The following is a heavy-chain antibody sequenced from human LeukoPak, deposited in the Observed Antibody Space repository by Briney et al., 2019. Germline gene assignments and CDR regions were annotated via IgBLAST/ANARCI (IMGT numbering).Heavy chain of an antibody. CDR1: GGSFSGYY. Sequence: SETLSLTCAVYGGSFSGYYWSWIRQPPGKGLEWIGEINHSGSTNYNPSLKSRVTMSVDTSKNQFSLKLSSVTAADTAVYYCARDRRGWFDPWGQGTLVTVSS. CDR2: INHSGST. J-gene: IGHJ5*02. CDR3: ARDRRGWFDP. V-gene: IGHV4-34*01.